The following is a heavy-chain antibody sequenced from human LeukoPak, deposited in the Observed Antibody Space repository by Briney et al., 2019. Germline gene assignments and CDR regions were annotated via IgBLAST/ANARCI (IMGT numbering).Heavy chain of an antibody. Sequence: GASVKVSCKASGYTFTGYYMHWVRQAPGQGLEWMGWINPNSGGTNYAQKFQGRVTMTRDTSISTAYMELSRLRSDDTAVYYCALEGSYSSSSEYAFDIWGQGTMVTVSS. V-gene: IGHV1-2*02. J-gene: IGHJ3*02. CDR1: GYTFTGYY. CDR3: ALEGSYSSSSEYAFDI. CDR2: INPNSGGT. D-gene: IGHD6-13*01.